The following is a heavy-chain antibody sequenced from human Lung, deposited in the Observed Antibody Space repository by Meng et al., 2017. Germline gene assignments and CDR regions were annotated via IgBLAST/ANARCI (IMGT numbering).Heavy chain of an antibody. D-gene: IGHD4-11*01. Sequence: LHQWAAELFKPQVPLSLPCVVSSGSCSDYYWSCSRQPPGKGLEWIGEINHTGSTNYNPSLESRATISVDTSQNNLSLKLSSVTAADSAVYYCARGPTTMAHDFDYWGQGTLVTVSS. V-gene: IGHV4-34*01. CDR1: SGSCSDYY. CDR3: ARGPTTMAHDFDY. J-gene: IGHJ4*02. CDR2: INHTGST.